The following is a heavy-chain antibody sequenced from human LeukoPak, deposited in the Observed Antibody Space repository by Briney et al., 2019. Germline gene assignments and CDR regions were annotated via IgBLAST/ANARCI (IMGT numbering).Heavy chain of an antibody. Sequence: PSETLSLTCTVSGGSISSYYWSWIRQPPGKGLEWIGYIYYSGSTNYNPSLKSRVTISVDTSKNQFSLKLSSVTAADTAVCYCASSGLYGMDVWGQGTTVTVS. CDR3: ASSGLYGMDV. J-gene: IGHJ6*02. CDR1: GGSISSYY. V-gene: IGHV4-59*08. CDR2: IYYSGST. D-gene: IGHD5-12*01.